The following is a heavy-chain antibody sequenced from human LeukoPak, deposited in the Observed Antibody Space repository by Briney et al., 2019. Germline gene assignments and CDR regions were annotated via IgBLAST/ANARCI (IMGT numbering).Heavy chain of an antibody. CDR2: KAHDGSEK. Sequence: GGSLRLSCAASGFSFSGYWMGWVRQAPEKGLEWVANKAHDGSEKKYVDSVRGHFTISRDNAKNTLHLQINSLTVEDTGVYYCARPSQYSGSYFDSWGQGTLVTVSS. J-gene: IGHJ4*02. CDR1: GFSFSGYW. V-gene: IGHV3-7*01. CDR3: ARPSQYSGSYFDS. D-gene: IGHD1-26*01.